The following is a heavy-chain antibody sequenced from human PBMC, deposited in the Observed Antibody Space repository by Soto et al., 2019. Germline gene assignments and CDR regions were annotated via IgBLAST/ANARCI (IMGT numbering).Heavy chain of an antibody. Sequence: LSLTCTVSGGSISSGGYYWNWIRQHPGKGLEWIGYIYYIGTTNYNPSLKSRVTISVDTSKNQFSLKLSSVTAADTAVYYCARDAPTGTTGRNWFDPWGQGTLVTVSS. CDR1: GGSISSGGYY. CDR3: ARDAPTGTTGRNWFDP. J-gene: IGHJ5*02. CDR2: IYYIGTT. V-gene: IGHV4-61*08. D-gene: IGHD1-1*01.